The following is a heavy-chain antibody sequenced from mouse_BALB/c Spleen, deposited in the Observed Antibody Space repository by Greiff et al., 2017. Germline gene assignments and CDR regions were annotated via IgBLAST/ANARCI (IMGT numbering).Heavy chain of an antibody. CDR3: AGSRDYAMDY. Sequence: VQLQQSGAELVKPGASVKLSCTASGFNIKDTYMHWVKQRPEQGLEWIGRIDPANGNTKYDPKFQGKATITADTSSNTAYLQLSSLTSEDTAVYYCAGSRDYAMDYWGQGPSVTVSS. CDR1: GFNIKDTY. D-gene: IGHD1-1*01. J-gene: IGHJ4*01. V-gene: IGHV14-3*02. CDR2: IDPANGNT.